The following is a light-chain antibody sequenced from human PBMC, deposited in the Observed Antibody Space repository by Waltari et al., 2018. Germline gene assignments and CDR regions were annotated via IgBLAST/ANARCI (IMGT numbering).Light chain of an antibody. CDR3: QVWDNNRRHYV. J-gene: IGLJ1*01. V-gene: IGLV3-21*01. CDR2: DDR. CDR1: ELGTTT. Sequence: SFVLTQPESVSVAPGKTARISCGGEELGTTTVNWYQLRPGQAPLLVIYDDRDRPSGIPARFSGSSSGNVASLSITGVEAGDEADYFCQVWDNNRRHYVFGTVTKVTVL.